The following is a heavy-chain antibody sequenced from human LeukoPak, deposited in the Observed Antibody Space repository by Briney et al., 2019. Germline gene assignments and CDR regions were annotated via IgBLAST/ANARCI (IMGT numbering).Heavy chain of an antibody. D-gene: IGHD6-19*01. CDR2: ISYDGSDK. J-gene: IGHJ1*01. CDR1: GFTFSSYG. V-gene: IGHV3-30*18. Sequence: GGSLRLSCAASGFTFSSYGMHWVRQAPGKGLEWVAVISYDGSDKYYAGSVKGRFTISRDNSKNTLYLQLNSLRAEDTAVYYCAQDRYASGPGDFQHWGQGTLVTVSS. CDR3: AQDRYASGPGDFQH.